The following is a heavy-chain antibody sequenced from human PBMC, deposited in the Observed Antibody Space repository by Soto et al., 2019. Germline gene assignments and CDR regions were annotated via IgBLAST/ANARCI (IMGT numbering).Heavy chain of an antibody. CDR1: GYSFTSYW. J-gene: IGHJ6*02. V-gene: IGHV5-10-1*01. D-gene: IGHD3-3*01. Sequence: PGESLKIFCKGSGYSFTSYWISWVRQMPGKGLEWMGRIDPSDSYTNYSPSFQGHVTISADKSISTAYLQWSSLKSSDTAMYYCARHGSSPYYDFWSGYYRERYYYGMDVWGQGTTVTVSS. CDR2: IDPSDSYT. CDR3: ARHGSSPYYDFWSGYYRERYYYGMDV.